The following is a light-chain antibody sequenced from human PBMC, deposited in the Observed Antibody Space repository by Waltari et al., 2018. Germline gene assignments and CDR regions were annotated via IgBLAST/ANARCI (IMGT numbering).Light chain of an antibody. CDR2: RNN. V-gene: IGLV1-47*01. CDR3: AAWDDSLNGFYV. J-gene: IGLJ1*01. Sequence: QSVVTQPPSASGTPGQRVTIPCSGSSSNLGSNYVYWYQQLPRMAPKLLIYRNNQLPSGVPDRFSASKAGTAASLSISGLQSEDEADYYCAAWDDSLNGFYVFGTGTKVTVL. CDR1: SSNLGSNY.